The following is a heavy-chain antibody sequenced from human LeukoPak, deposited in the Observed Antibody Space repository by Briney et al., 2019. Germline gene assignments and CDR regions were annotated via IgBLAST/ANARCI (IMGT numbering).Heavy chain of an antibody. V-gene: IGHV4-34*01. J-gene: IGHJ5*02. CDR3: ARVWYSSSSLGFDP. Sequence: SETLSLTCAVYGGSFSAYYWSWIRQPPGKGLQWIGEISHSGITNFNLSLKTRVTISVDMSKSQVSLKLTSVTAADTAVYYCARVWYSSSSLGFDPWGQGTLVTVSS. CDR2: ISHSGIT. D-gene: IGHD6-6*01. CDR1: GGSFSAYY.